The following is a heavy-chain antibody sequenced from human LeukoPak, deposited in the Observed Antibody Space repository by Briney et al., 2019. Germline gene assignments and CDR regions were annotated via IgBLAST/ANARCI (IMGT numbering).Heavy chain of an antibody. CDR3: ARQGTYSSSWLDY. D-gene: IGHD6-13*01. CDR1: GGSISSYY. J-gene: IGHJ4*02. Sequence: SETLSLTCTVSGGSISSYYGCWIRQPPGKGLEWIGYIYYSWSTNYNPSLKSRVTISVDTSKNQFSLKLSSVTAAATAVYYCARQGTYSSSWLDYWGQGTLVTVSS. CDR2: IYYSWST. V-gene: IGHV4-59*08.